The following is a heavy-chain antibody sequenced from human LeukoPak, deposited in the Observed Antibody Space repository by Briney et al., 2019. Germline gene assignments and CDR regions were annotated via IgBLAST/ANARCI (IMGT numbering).Heavy chain of an antibody. D-gene: IGHD6-13*01. V-gene: IGHV1-8*01. CDR2: MNPNSGNT. CDR1: GYTFTSYD. J-gene: IGHJ4*02. CDR3: ARLRGRQQLVRYFDY. Sequence: ASVKVSCKASGYTFTSYDINWVRQATGQGLEWMGWMNPNSGNTGYAQKFQGRATMTRNTSISTAYMELSSLRSEDTAVYYCARLRGRQQLVRYFDYWGQGTLVTVSS.